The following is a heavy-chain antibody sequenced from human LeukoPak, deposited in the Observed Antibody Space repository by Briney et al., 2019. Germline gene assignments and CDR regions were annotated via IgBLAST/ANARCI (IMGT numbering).Heavy chain of an antibody. Sequence: PGGSLRLSCAASGFTFSSYSMNWVRQAPGKGLEWVSYISSSSSTIYYADSVKGRFTISRDNAKNSLYLQMNSLRAEDTAVYYCARKRQTYYYDSSGYSFLCYYYGMDVWGQGTTVTVSS. CDR1: GFTFSSYS. CDR2: ISSSSSTI. V-gene: IGHV3-48*01. J-gene: IGHJ6*02. D-gene: IGHD3-22*01. CDR3: ARKRQTYYYDSSGYSFLCYYYGMDV.